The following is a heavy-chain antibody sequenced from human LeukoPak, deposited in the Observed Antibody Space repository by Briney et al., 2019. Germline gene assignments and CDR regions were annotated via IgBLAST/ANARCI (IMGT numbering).Heavy chain of an antibody. V-gene: IGHV5-51*01. D-gene: IGHD6-13*01. J-gene: IGHJ5*02. Sequence: KPGESPKISCKGSGYSFTSYWIGWVRQMPGKGLEWMGIIYPGDSDTRYSPSFQGQVTISADKSISTAYLQWSSLKASDTAMYYCARTGYSSSWYKYSNWFDPWGQGTLVTVSS. CDR1: GYSFTSYW. CDR3: ARTGYSSSWYKYSNWFDP. CDR2: IYPGDSDT.